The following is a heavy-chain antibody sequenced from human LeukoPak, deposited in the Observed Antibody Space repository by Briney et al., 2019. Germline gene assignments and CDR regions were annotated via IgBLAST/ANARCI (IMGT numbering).Heavy chain of an antibody. J-gene: IGHJ6*03. CDR3: ARRWNYGRNYYIDV. V-gene: IGHV4-34*01. D-gene: IGHD1-7*01. CDR1: GGSFSNYY. Sequence: SETLSLTCAVYGGSFSNYYWSWIRQPPGKGLEWIGEINDSGTFNYNPSLMSRVTISVDKSKNQFSLKLSSVTAADTAVYYCARRWNYGRNYYIDVWGKGATVSVSS. CDR2: INDSGTF.